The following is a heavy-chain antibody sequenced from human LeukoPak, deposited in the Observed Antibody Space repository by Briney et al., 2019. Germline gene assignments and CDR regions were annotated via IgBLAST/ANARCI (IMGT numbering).Heavy chain of an antibody. CDR2: ISSSSSYI. CDR1: GFTFSSYS. Sequence: GGSLRLSCAASGFTFSSYSMNWVRQAPGKGLEWVSSISSSSSYIYYADSVKGRFTISRDNAKNSLYLQMNSLRAEDTAVYYCARDPGYSSSWFYYYYYYMDVWGKGTTVTVS. CDR3: ARDPGYSSSWFYYYYYYMDV. D-gene: IGHD6-13*01. V-gene: IGHV3-21*01. J-gene: IGHJ6*03.